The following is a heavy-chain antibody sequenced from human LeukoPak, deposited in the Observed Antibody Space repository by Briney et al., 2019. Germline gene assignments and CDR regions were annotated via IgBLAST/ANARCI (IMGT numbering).Heavy chain of an antibody. D-gene: IGHD2-21*01. V-gene: IGHV4-34*01. CDR3: ARGPRFPPFDI. CDR2: INHSGST. Sequence: SETLSLTCAVYGGSFSGYYWSWIRQPPGKGLEWIGEINHSGSTNYNPSLKSRVTISVDTSKNQFSLKLSSVTAADTAVYYCARGPRFPPFDIWGQGTMATVSS. J-gene: IGHJ3*02. CDR1: GGSFSGYY.